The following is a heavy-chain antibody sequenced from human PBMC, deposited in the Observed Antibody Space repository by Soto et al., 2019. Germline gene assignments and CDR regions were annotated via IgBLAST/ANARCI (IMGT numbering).Heavy chain of an antibody. Sequence: GGSLRLSCVASGFTFSSYAMTWVRQAPGQGLEWVSVSSGSGGSTYYADSVKGRFTISRDNSKNTLYLQMNSLRAEDTAVYYCARDDSRAYYYDPFDNWGQGTMVTVS. CDR3: ARDDSRAYYYDPFDN. CDR2: SSGSGGST. D-gene: IGHD3-22*01. V-gene: IGHV3-23*01. CDR1: GFTFSSYA. J-gene: IGHJ3*02.